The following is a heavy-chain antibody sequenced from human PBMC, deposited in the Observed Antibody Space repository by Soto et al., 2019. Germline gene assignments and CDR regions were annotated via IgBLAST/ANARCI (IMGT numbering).Heavy chain of an antibody. V-gene: IGHV3-15*01. J-gene: IGHJ5*02. CDR1: GVTFIYAW. Sequence: EVQLLESGGGLVQPGGSLRLSCAASGVTFIYAWMNWVRQAPGKGLEWVGHIKSNTDGVTTNYAAPVNGRFTISRDDSTTTLYLQMNSLKTEDTAVYYCTPDPILAEAGGSDPWGQGTLVTVSS. CDR2: IKSNTDGVTT. D-gene: IGHD6-13*01. CDR3: TPDPILAEAGGSDP.